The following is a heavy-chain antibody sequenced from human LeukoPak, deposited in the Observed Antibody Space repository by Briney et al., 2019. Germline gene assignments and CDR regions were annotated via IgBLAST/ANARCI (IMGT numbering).Heavy chain of an antibody. CDR3: ARAHYYGSGSYFDY. Sequence: GRSLRLSCAASGFAFSSYAMHWARQAPGKGLEWVSYISSSSSTIYYADSVKGRFTISRDNAKNSLYLQMNSLRAEDTAVYYCARAHYYGSGSYFDYWGQGTLVTVSS. D-gene: IGHD3-10*01. J-gene: IGHJ4*02. V-gene: IGHV3-48*04. CDR1: GFAFSSYA. CDR2: ISSSSSTI.